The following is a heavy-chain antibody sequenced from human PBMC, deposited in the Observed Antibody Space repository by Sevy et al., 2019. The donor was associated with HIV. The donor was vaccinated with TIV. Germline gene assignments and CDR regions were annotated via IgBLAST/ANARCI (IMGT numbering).Heavy chain of an antibody. V-gene: IGHV3-33*01. J-gene: IGHJ6*02. Sequence: GGSLRLSCAASGFTFSSYGMHWVRQAPGKGLEWVAVIWYDGSNKYYADSVKGRFTISRDNSKNTLYLQMNSLRAEDXXXXXXXXXXXXXXXXXDLYGMDVWGQGTTVTVSS. CDR2: IWYDGSNK. CDR1: GFTFSSYG. CDR3: XXXXXXXXXXXDLYGMDV.